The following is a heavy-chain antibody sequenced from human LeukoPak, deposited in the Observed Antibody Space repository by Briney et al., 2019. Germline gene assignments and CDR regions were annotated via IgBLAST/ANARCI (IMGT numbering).Heavy chain of an antibody. CDR1: GYTFTGYY. V-gene: IGHV1-2*02. CDR3: ARTLADSSGRWQRPRNNWFDP. CDR2: INPNSGGT. Sequence: ASVKVSCKASGYTFTGYYMHWVRQAPGQGLEWMGWINPNSGGTNYAQKFQGRVTMTRDTSISTAYMELSRLRSDDTAVYYCARTLADSSGRWQRPRNNWFDPWGQGTLVTVSS. D-gene: IGHD6-19*01. J-gene: IGHJ5*02.